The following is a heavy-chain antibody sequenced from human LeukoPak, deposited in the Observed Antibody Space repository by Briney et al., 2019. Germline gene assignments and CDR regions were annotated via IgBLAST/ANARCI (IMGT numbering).Heavy chain of an antibody. V-gene: IGHV1-3*01. CDR3: AREGPYDILTGLFDY. CDR1: GYTFTSYA. J-gene: IGHJ4*02. D-gene: IGHD3-9*01. CDR2: INAGNGNT. Sequence: ASVKVSCKASGYTFTSYAMHWVRQAPGQRLEWMGWINAGNGNTKYSQKFQGRVTITRDTSASTAYMELSSLRSEDTAVYYCAREGPYDILTGLFDYWGQETLVTVSS.